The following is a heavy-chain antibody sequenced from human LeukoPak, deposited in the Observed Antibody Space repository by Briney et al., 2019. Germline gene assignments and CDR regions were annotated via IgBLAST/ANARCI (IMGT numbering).Heavy chain of an antibody. CDR3: ARTHDYGDSEFDY. Sequence: ASVKVSCKASGGTFSSYAISWVRQAPGQGLEWMGGITPIFGTANYAQKFQGRVTITADESTSTAYMELRSLRSDDTAVYYCARTHDYGDSEFDYWGQGTLVTVSS. CDR2: ITPIFGTA. CDR1: GGTFSSYA. D-gene: IGHD4-17*01. V-gene: IGHV1-69*13. J-gene: IGHJ4*02.